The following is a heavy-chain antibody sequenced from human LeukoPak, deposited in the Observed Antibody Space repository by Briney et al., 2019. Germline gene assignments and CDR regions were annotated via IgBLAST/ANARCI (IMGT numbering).Heavy chain of an antibody. V-gene: IGHV3-7*01. CDR3: ERHGDYNFDY. J-gene: IGHJ4*02. D-gene: IGHD4-17*01. CDR1: GFTFNGHW. Sequence: GGSLRLSCAASGFTFNGHWMGWVRQAPGKGLEWVADIKTDGSAKYYVDSVKGRFTISRDNAKNSLYLLMNSLRAEDTAVYYCERHGDYNFDYWGQGTLVTVSS. CDR2: IKTDGSAK.